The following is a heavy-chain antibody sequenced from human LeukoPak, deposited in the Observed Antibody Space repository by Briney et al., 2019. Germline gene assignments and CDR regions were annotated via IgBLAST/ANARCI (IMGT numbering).Heavy chain of an antibody. Sequence: PGGSLRLSCAASGFTFSSYGMHWVRQAPGKGLGWVAVIWYEVSNKYYADSVNARFTISRDNSKNTLYLKMNSLRAEDTAVYYCARSLYCDSSGYYYRSAFDIWGQGTMVTVSS. CDR1: GFTFSSYG. CDR3: ARSLYCDSSGYYYRSAFDI. V-gene: IGHV3-33*01. D-gene: IGHD3-22*01. J-gene: IGHJ3*02. CDR2: IWYEVSNK.